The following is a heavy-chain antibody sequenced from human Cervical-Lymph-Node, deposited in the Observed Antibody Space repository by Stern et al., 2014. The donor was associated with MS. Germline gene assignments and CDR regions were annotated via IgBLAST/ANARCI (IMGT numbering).Heavy chain of an antibody. J-gene: IGHJ5*02. CDR3: ARGATQAFDP. V-gene: IGHV4-59*01. Sequence: QVQLQESGPGLVKPSETLCLTCTVSGGSISSYYWSWIRQPPGKGLEWIGYIYYSGSTNYNPSLKSRSTISVDNSKNKFPLKLRSVTAADTAVYYCARGATQAFDPWGQGTLVTVSS. CDR2: IYYSGST. CDR1: GGSISSYY.